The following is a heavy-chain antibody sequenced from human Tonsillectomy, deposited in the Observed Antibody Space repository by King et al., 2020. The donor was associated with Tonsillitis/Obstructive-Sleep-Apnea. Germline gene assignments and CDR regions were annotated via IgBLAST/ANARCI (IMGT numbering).Heavy chain of an antibody. J-gene: IGHJ3*02. CDR2: IDHSGST. V-gene: IGHV4-34*01. D-gene: IGHD6-6*01. Sequence: QLQQWGAGLLKPSETLSLSCAVYGGSFSGYYWSWIRPPPGKGLEWIGEIDHSGSTNYNPSLKSRVTISVDTSKNLFSLKLSSVTAADTAVYYCARASEAFDIWGQGTMVTVSS. CDR1: GGSFSGYY. CDR3: ARASEAFDI.